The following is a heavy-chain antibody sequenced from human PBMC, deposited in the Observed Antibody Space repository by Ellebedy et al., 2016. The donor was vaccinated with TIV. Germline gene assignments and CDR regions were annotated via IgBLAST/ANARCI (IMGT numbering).Heavy chain of an antibody. J-gene: IGHJ4*02. CDR3: STYLVYNSAKTVGY. V-gene: IGHV3-15*01. CDR2: IKSKIDGETT. CDR1: GFTFANAW. Sequence: GESLKISCAASGFTFANAWITWVRQAPGKGLEYIGLIKSKIDGETTDYASPVNGRFTISRDDSKNTLYLQMNSLKTEDTAVYYCSTYLVYNSAKTVGYWGQGTLVTVSS. D-gene: IGHD6-19*01.